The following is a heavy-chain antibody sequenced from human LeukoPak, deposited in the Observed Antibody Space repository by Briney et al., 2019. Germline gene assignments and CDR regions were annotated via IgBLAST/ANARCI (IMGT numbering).Heavy chain of an antibody. J-gene: IGHJ4*02. CDR2: ISGSGGST. D-gene: IGHD6-13*01. Sequence: GGSLRLSCAASGFTFSSYAMSWVRQAPGKGLEWVSGISGSGGSTNYADSVKGRFTISRDNSKNTLYLQMNSLRAEDTAVYYCARGSWVGGGHFDYWGQGTLVTVSS. CDR1: GFTFSSYA. CDR3: ARGSWVGGGHFDY. V-gene: IGHV3-23*01.